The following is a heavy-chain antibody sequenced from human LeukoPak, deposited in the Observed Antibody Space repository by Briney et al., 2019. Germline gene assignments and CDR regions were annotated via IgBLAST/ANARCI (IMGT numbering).Heavy chain of an antibody. CDR3: ARDGSRTAAAGTADYMDV. D-gene: IGHD6-13*01. CDR1: GGFISSYY. J-gene: IGHJ6*03. Sequence: KPSETLSLTCTVSGGFISSYYWSWIRQPAGKGLEWIGRIYTSGSTNYNPSLKSRVTMSVDTSKNQFSLKLSSVTAADTAVYYCARDGSRTAAAGTADYMDVWGKGTTVTVSS. V-gene: IGHV4-4*07. CDR2: IYTSGST.